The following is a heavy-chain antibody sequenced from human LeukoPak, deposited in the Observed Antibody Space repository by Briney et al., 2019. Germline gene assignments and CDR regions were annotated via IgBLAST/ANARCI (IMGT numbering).Heavy chain of an antibody. CDR2: IYPGDSDT. J-gene: IGHJ4*02. D-gene: IGHD1-1*01. CDR1: GYSFTSDW. Sequence: GESLKISCKGSGYSFTSDWIGWVRQMPGKGLEWMGVIYPGDSDTRYSPSFQGQVTISADKSISTAYLQWSSLKASDTAMYYCARHGARYNWNDDPDYWGQGTLVTVSS. CDR3: ARHGARYNWNDDPDY. V-gene: IGHV5-51*01.